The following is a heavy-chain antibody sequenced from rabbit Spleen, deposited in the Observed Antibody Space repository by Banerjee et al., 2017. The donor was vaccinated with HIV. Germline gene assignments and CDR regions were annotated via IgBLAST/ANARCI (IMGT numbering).Heavy chain of an antibody. D-gene: IGHD7-1*01. CDR3: ARDTGTSFSSYGMDL. V-gene: IGHV1S47*01. CDR1: GFSFSSSYY. Sequence: QEQLVESGGGLVQPEGSLTLTCTASGFSFSSSYYMCWVRQAPGKGLEWIACIYNGDGATWYASWVNGRFTISRSTSLNTVDLRLTTLTAVDTATYFCARDTGTSFSSYGMDLWGPGTLVTVS. CDR2: IYNGDGAT. J-gene: IGHJ6*01.